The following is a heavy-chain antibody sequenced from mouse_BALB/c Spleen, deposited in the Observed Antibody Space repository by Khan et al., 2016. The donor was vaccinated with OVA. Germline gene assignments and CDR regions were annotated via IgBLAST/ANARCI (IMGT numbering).Heavy chain of an antibody. D-gene: IGHD2-14*01. Sequence: VELVESGAELARPGASVKMSCKASGYTFTTYTMHWVKQRPGQGLEWIGYINPSNGYTNYNQKFKDKSTLTADKSSSKAYMQLSSLTSDYSAVYYCAREGAYYRSDGWFSYWGQGTLVTVSA. J-gene: IGHJ3*01. CDR3: AREGAYYRSDGWFSY. V-gene: IGHV1-4*01. CDR1: GYTFTTYT. CDR2: INPSNGYT.